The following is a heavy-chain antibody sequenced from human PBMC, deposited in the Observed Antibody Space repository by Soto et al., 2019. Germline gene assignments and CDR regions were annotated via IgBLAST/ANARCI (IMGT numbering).Heavy chain of an antibody. D-gene: IGHD6-6*01. V-gene: IGHV4-34*01. CDR2: ISQSGNT. Sequence: SETLSLTCNVSGGSIATGDHYWRWLRQPPGKGLEWIGEISQSGNTNYSPSLKSRVSISIDTSKKQFSLNLASVSAADTAVYYCARAPKVSGSSQTRPDFWGQGTLVTVSS. CDR3: ARAPKVSGSSQTRPDF. J-gene: IGHJ4*02. CDR1: GGSIATGDHY.